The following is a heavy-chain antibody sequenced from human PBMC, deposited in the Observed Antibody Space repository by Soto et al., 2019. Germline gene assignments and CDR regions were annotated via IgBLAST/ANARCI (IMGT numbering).Heavy chain of an antibody. V-gene: IGHV3-66*01. CDR3: ARDVGYCSSTSCKYNWFAP. CDR2: IYSGGST. CDR1: GFTVSSNY. Sequence: EVQLVESGGGLVQPGGSLRLSCAASGFTVSSNYMSWVRQAPGKGLEWGSVIYSGGSTYYADSVKGRFTISRDNSKNTLYLQMNSLRAEDTAVYYCARDVGYCSSTSCKYNWFAPWCQGTLVTVSS. D-gene: IGHD2-2*01. J-gene: IGHJ5*02.